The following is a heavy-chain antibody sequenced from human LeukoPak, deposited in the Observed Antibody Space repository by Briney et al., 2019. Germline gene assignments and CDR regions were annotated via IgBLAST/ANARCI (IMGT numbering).Heavy chain of an antibody. V-gene: IGHV1-69*04. CDR3: ARGHLGSWYFDL. J-gene: IGHJ2*01. CDR2: IIPILGIA. Sequence: SVKVSCKASGGTFSSYAINWVRQAPGQGLEWMGRIIPILGIANYAQKFQGRVTITADKSTSTAYMELSSLRSEDTAVYYCARGHLGSWYFDLWGRGTLVTVSS. CDR1: GGTFSSYA.